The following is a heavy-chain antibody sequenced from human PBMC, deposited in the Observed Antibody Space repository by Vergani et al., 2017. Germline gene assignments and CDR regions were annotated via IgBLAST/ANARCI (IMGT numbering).Heavy chain of an antibody. CDR2: IYHSGST. V-gene: IGHV4-4*02. CDR3: ARLLTGTTIYYYYGMDV. CDR1: GGSISSSNW. D-gene: IGHD1-20*01. Sequence: QVQLQESGPGLVKPSGTLSLTCPVSGGSISSSNWWSWVRQPPGKGLEWSGEIYHSGSTNYNPSLKSRVTISVDKSKNQFSLKLSSVTAADTAVYYCARLLTGTTIYYYYGMDVWGQGTLVTVSS. J-gene: IGHJ6*02.